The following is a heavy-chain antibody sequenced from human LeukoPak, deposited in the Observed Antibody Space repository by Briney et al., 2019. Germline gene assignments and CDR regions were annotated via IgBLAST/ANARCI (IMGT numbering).Heavy chain of an antibody. J-gene: IGHJ4*02. D-gene: IGHD2-2*03. CDR3: ASGDCSSTSCYDY. Sequence: ASVKVSCKASGYTFTSYYMHWVRQAPGQGLEWMGVINPSGGSTSYAQKFQGRVTMTRDTSTSTVYMDLSSLRPEDTAVYYCASGDCSSTSCYDYWGQGTLVTVSS. V-gene: IGHV1-46*01. CDR2: INPSGGST. CDR1: GYTFTSYY.